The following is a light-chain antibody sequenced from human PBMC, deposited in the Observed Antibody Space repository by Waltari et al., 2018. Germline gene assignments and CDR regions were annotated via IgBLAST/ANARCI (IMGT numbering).Light chain of an antibody. CDR2: GSS. CDR3: HQSGGSGRA. J-gene: IGKJ4*01. Sequence: ENVLTQSPATLSLSPGERATLSCRASQSVDNWYLAWYQLKPGQAPRRLISGSSRRATGVPDRVSGSGSGTDFTLTISRLEPEDFAVYYCHQSGGSGRAFGGGTKVEIK. CDR1: QSVDNWY. V-gene: IGKV3-20*01.